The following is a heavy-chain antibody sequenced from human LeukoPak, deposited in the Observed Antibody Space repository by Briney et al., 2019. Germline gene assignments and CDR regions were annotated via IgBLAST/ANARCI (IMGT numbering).Heavy chain of an antibody. Sequence: VSVKVSCKASGYTFTHHGISWVRQAPGQGLEWMGWISCYNADTIYAQNVQGRVTMTTDASTRTVYMELRNLRSDDTAMYYCARDPSNSSGYHAHFDSWGQGTLVTVSS. V-gene: IGHV1-18*01. J-gene: IGHJ4*02. CDR3: ARDPSNSSGYHAHFDS. CDR1: GYTFTHHG. D-gene: IGHD3-22*01. CDR2: ISCYNADT.